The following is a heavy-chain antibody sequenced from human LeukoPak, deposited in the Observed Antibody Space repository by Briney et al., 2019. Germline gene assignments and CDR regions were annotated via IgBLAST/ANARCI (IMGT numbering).Heavy chain of an antibody. CDR2: ISYDGSNK. Sequence: GRSLRLSCAASGFTFSSYAMHWVRQAPGKGLEWVAVISYDGSNKYYADSVKGRFTISRDNSKNTLYLQMNSLRAEDTAVYYCARDGTTPDPLVDTAMGYWGQGTLVTVSS. J-gene: IGHJ4*02. V-gene: IGHV3-30-3*01. CDR1: GFTFSSYA. D-gene: IGHD5-18*01. CDR3: ARDGTTPDPLVDTAMGY.